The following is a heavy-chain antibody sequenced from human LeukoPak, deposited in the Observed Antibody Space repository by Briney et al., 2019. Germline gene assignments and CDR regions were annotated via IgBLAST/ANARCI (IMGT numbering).Heavy chain of an antibody. J-gene: IGHJ4*02. V-gene: IGHV3-74*01. CDR1: GFTFSSYW. CDR3: ARGDYSNYIVGPLDY. CDR2: INSDGSST. Sequence: PGGSLRLSCAASGFTFSSYWMHWVRQAPGKGLVWVSRINSDGSSTSYAGSVKGRFTISRDNAKNTLYLQMNSLRAEDTAVYYCARGDYSNYIVGPLDYWGQGTLVTVSS. D-gene: IGHD4-11*01.